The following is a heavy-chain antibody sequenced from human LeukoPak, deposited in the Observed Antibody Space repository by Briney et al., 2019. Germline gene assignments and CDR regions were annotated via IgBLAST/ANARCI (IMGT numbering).Heavy chain of an antibody. CDR1: GFTFSSYG. CDR2: IWYDGSNK. D-gene: IGHD6-6*01. J-gene: IGHJ4*02. Sequence: GGSLRLSCAASGFTFSSYGMPWVRQAPGKGLEWVAVIWYDGSNKYYADSVKGRFTISRDNSKNTLYLQMNSLRAEDTAVYYCAKDRAARRASSLDYWGQGTLVTVSS. CDR3: AKDRAARRASSLDY. V-gene: IGHV3-30*02.